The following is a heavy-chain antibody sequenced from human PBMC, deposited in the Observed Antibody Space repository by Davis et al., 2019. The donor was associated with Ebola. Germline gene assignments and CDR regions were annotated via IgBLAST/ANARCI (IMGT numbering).Heavy chain of an antibody. V-gene: IGHV1-18*01. CDR1: GYTFTSYG. CDR2: ISAYNGNT. J-gene: IGHJ5*02. D-gene: IGHD6-13*01. Sequence: ASVKVSCKASGYTFTSYGISWVRQAPGQGLEWMGWISAYNGNTNYAQKLQGRVTMTTDTSTSTAYMKLRSLRSDDTAVYYCARAIAAPNWFDPWGQGTLVTVSS. CDR3: ARAIAAPNWFDP.